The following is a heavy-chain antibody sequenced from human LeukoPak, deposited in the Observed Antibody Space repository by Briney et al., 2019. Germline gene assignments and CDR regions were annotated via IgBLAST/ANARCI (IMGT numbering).Heavy chain of an antibody. CDR1: GGSITNEDFF. CDR3: VAEVEAADSPLGHLNFDS. V-gene: IGHV4-39*02. D-gene: IGHD7-27*01. Sequence: PSETLSLTCAVTGGSITNEDFFWGWIRQPPGKGLEWVGTTSSSGSTYYSPSLRSRLTISVDTSKNHFSLKLTSVTAADTAVYYCVAEVEAADSPLGHLNFDSWGQGILASVSS. CDR2: TSSSGST. J-gene: IGHJ4*02.